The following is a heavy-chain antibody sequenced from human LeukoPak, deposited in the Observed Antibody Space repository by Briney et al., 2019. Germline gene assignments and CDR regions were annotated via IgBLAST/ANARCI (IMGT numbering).Heavy chain of an antibody. D-gene: IGHD5-18*01. CDR2: INPSGGIT. CDR1: GYTFTNYY. Sequence: ASVKVSCKASGYTFTNYYMHWVRQAPRQGLEWMGIINPSGGITHYAQNFQGRVTLTRDTSTSTVYMEGSSLISEDTAVYYCARGLVDTAMVTRRIDYWGQGTLVTVPS. V-gene: IGHV1-46*01. J-gene: IGHJ4*02. CDR3: ARGLVDTAMVTRRIDY.